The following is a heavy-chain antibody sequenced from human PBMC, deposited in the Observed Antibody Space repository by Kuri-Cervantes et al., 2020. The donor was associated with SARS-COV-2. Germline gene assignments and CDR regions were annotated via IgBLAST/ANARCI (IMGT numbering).Heavy chain of an antibody. D-gene: IGHD6-6*01. Sequence: SLKISCAASGFTFDDYAMHWVRQAPRKGLEWVSGISRNSGSIGYADSVKGRFTISRDNAKNSLYLQMNSLRAEDTALYYCAKDIREQLVGGVGWFDPWGQGTLVTVSS. J-gene: IGHJ5*02. CDR2: ISRNSGSI. CDR1: GFTFDDYA. V-gene: IGHV3-9*01. CDR3: AKDIREQLVGGVGWFDP.